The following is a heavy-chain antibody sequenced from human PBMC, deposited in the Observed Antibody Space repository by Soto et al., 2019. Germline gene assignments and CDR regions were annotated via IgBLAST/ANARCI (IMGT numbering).Heavy chain of an antibody. J-gene: IGHJ6*03. Sequence: QVQLQQWGAGLLKPSETLSLTCAVYGGSFSGYYWSWIRQPRGKGLEWIGEINHSGSTNYNPSLKSRVTISVDTSKNQFSLKLSSVTAADTAVYYCARGLNIVVVPAASHMDVWGKGTTVTVSS. V-gene: IGHV4-34*01. CDR2: INHSGST. CDR3: ARGLNIVVVPAASHMDV. CDR1: GGSFSGYY. D-gene: IGHD2-2*01.